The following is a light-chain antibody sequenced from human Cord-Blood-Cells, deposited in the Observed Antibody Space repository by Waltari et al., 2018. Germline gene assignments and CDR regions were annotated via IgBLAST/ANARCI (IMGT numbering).Light chain of an antibody. Sequence: QSALTQPASVSGSPGQSITISCTGTSSDAGGYNHVSWYQQHPGNAPKRMIYDFSNRPSGVSNRFSGSKSGNTASLTITGLQAEDEANYYCSSYTSSSTYVFGTGTKVTVL. J-gene: IGLJ1*01. CDR2: DFS. CDR1: SSDAGGYNH. V-gene: IGLV2-14*01. CDR3: SSYTSSSTYV.